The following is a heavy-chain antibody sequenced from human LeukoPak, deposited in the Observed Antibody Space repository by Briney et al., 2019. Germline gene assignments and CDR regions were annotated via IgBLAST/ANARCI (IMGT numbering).Heavy chain of an antibody. CDR1: GFTFSSYA. CDR2: IWYDGSNK. Sequence: GGSLRLSCAASGFTFSSYAMSWVRQAPGKGLEWVAVIWYDGSNKKYADSVKGRFTISRDNSKNTLYLQMNSLRAEDTAVHYCARDAANWAWGQGTLVTVSS. D-gene: IGHD3-16*01. J-gene: IGHJ4*02. CDR3: ARDAANWA. V-gene: IGHV3-33*08.